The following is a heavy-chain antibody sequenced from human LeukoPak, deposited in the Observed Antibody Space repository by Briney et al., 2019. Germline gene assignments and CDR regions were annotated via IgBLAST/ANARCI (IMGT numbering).Heavy chain of an antibody. V-gene: IGHV1-2*02. CDR1: GYTFTGYY. J-gene: IGHJ4*02. CDR2: INPNSGGT. D-gene: IGHD6-6*01. Sequence: ASVNVSCKASGYTFTGYYMHWVRQAPGQGLEGMGWINPNSGGTNYAQKFQGRVTMTRDTSISTAYMELSRLRSDDTAVYYCARAGVAARHLDYWGQGTLVTVSS. CDR3: ARAGVAARHLDY.